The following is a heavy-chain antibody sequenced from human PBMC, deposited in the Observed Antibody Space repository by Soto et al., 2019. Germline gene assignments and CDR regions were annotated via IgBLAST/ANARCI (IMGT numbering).Heavy chain of an antibody. V-gene: IGHV3-13*01. CDR2: IGTAGDT. Sequence: EVQLVESGGGLVQSGGSLRLSCAASGFTFSSHDMHWVRQATGKGLEWVSTIGTAGDTYYPGSAKGRFTISRENAKNSSYLQMNSLIAGDKAVYYCARGSLSEYYYMDLWGKGTTVTVSS. CDR1: GFTFSSHD. D-gene: IGHD3-3*01. J-gene: IGHJ6*03. CDR3: ARGSLSEYYYMDL.